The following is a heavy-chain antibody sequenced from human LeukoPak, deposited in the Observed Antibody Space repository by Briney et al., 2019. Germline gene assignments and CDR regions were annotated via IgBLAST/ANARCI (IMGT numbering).Heavy chain of an antibody. CDR3: ARGWVTKQYSSSWKRGGVWFDP. J-gene: IGHJ5*02. Sequence: GGSLRLSCAASGFTFNSYTLNWVRQAPGKGLEWVSSIDSSSSYIYYADSVKGRFTISRDNAKNSLYLQMNSLRAEDTAVYYCARGWVTKQYSSSWKRGGVWFDPWGQGTLVTVSS. CDR1: GFTFNSYT. V-gene: IGHV3-21*01. D-gene: IGHD6-13*01. CDR2: IDSSSSYI.